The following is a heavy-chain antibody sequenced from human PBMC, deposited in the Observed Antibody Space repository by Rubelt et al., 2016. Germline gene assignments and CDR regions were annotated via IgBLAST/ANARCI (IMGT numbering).Heavy chain of an antibody. D-gene: IGHD1-26*01. CDR2: ISYEGSNK. Sequence: VQLVESGGGLVKPGGSLRLSCAASGFTFSSYSMNWVRQAPGKGLEWVAVISYEGSNKYYADSVKGRFTISRDNAKNSLYLQMNSLRAEDTAVYYCAKSPRGATGYFDYWGQGTLVTVSS. V-gene: IGHV3-30*18. CDR3: AKSPRGATGYFDY. CDR1: GFTFSSYS. J-gene: IGHJ4*02.